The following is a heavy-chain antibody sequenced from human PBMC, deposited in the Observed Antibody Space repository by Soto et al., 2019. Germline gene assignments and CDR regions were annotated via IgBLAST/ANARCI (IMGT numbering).Heavy chain of an antibody. CDR2: INAGNGNT. CDR3: ARDFDTGYYYYGMDV. Sequence: VASVKVSCKASGYTFTSYAMHWVRQAPGQRLEWMGWINAGNGNTKYSQKFQGRVTITRDTSASTAYMELSSLRSEDTAVYYCARDFDTGYYYYGMDVWGQGTTVTVS. J-gene: IGHJ6*02. V-gene: IGHV1-3*01. CDR1: GYTFTSYA.